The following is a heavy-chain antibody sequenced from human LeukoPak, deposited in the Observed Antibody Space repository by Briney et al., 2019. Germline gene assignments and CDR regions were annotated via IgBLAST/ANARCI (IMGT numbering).Heavy chain of an antibody. J-gene: IGHJ5*02. V-gene: IGHV3-74*01. CDR3: ASGPTGFA. CDR1: GFTFSSYW. CDR2: INSDGSTT. D-gene: IGHD1-14*01. Sequence: GGSLRLSCAASGFTFSSYWMHWVRQAPGKGLVWVSRINSDGSTTIYADSVKGRFTISRDNAKSTLYLQMNSLRAEDTAMYFCASGPTGFAWGQGTLVTVSS.